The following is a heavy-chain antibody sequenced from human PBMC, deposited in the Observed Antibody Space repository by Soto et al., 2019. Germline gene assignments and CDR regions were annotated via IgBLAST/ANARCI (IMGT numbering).Heavy chain of an antibody. CDR2: FDPEDGET. V-gene: IGHV1-24*01. Sequence: GASVKVSCKVSGYTLTELSMHWVRQAPGKGLEWMGGFDPEDGETIYAQKFQGRVTMTEDTSTDTAYMELSSLRSEDTAVYYCATGSGSGWYNWFDPWGQGTLVTVSS. J-gene: IGHJ5*02. D-gene: IGHD6-19*01. CDR1: GYTLTELS. CDR3: ATGSGSGWYNWFDP.